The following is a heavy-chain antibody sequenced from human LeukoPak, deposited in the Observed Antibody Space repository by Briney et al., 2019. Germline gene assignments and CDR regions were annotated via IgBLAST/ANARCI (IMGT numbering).Heavy chain of an antibody. V-gene: IGHV1-69*06. CDR1: GGTFSSYA. J-gene: IGHJ6*02. Sequence: SVKVSCKASGGTFSSYAIRWVRQAPGQGLEWMGGIIPIFGTAIYAQKFQGRVTMTEDTSTDTAYMELSSLRSEDTAVYYCATRDPTVLLWFGESSNYYYYGMDVWGQGTTVTVSS. D-gene: IGHD3-10*01. CDR3: ATRDPTVLLWFGESSNYYYYGMDV. CDR2: IIPIFGTA.